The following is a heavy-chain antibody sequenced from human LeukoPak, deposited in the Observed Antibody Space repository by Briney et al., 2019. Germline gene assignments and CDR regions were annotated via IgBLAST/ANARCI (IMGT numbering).Heavy chain of an antibody. J-gene: IGHJ4*02. Sequence: SETLSLTCTVSGGSISSSPYYWGWIRQPPGKGLEWIGSIYYSGTTHYNPSLKSRVTISVDKSKNQFSLKLSSVTAADTAVYYCARFRVSSSYFDYWGQGTLVTVSS. CDR1: GGSISSSPYY. CDR2: IYYSGTT. CDR3: ARFRVSSSYFDY. V-gene: IGHV4-39*07. D-gene: IGHD6-6*01.